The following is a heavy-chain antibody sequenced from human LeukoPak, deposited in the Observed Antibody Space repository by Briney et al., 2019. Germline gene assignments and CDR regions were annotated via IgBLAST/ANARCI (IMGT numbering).Heavy chain of an antibody. J-gene: IGHJ2*01. Sequence: HPGGSLRLSCAASGFTSSSYGMHWVRQAPGKGLEWVAVIWYDGSNKYYADSVKGRFTISRDNSKNMLYLQMNSLRVDDTAVYYCTRGNVGIGFYWYFDLWGRGTLVTVSS. CDR3: TRGNVGIGFYWYFDL. CDR2: IWYDGSNK. V-gene: IGHV3-33*08. D-gene: IGHD7-27*01. CDR1: GFTSSSYG.